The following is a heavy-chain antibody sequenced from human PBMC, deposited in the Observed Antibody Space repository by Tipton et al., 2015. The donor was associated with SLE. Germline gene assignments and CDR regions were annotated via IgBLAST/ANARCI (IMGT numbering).Heavy chain of an antibody. CDR2: INHSGST. CDR1: GGSFSGYY. CDR3: ARGRSGSYSYYYMDV. V-gene: IGHV4-34*01. D-gene: IGHD1-26*01. Sequence: LRLSCAVYGGSFSGYYWSWIRQPPGKGLEWIGEINHSGSTNYNPSLKSRVTISVDTSKNQFSLKLSSVTAADTAVYYCARGRSGSYSYYYMDVWGKGTTVTVSS. J-gene: IGHJ6*03.